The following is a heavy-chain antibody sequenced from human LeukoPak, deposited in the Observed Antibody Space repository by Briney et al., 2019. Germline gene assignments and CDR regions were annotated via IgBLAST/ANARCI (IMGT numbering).Heavy chain of an antibody. CDR2: IYSAGGT. CDR1: GFTVSSNY. Sequence: GGSLRLSCAASGFTVSSNYMSWVRQAPGKGLEWVSLIYSAGGTYYADSVKGRFTISRDNAKNSLYLQMNSLRAEDTAVYYCAREADIVVFDYWGQGTLVTVSS. J-gene: IGHJ4*02. V-gene: IGHV3-66*01. CDR3: AREADIVVFDY. D-gene: IGHD2-15*01.